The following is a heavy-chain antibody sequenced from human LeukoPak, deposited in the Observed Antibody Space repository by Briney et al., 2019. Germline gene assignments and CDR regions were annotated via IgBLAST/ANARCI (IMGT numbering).Heavy chain of an antibody. CDR1: GRFVSDYY. CDR2: IYYTGST. CDR3: ASRKLGNDY. D-gene: IGHD7-27*01. V-gene: IGHV4-59*02. Sequence: SETLSLTCTISGRFVSDYYWSWIRQSPGKGLEWIGYIYYTGSTTYNPSLKSRVTISADTSKNQFSLKLSSVTAADTAVYYCASRKLGNDYWGQGTLVTVSS. J-gene: IGHJ4*02.